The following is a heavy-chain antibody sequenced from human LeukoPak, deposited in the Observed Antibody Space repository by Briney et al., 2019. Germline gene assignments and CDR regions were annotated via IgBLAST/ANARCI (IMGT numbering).Heavy chain of an antibody. D-gene: IGHD3-22*01. CDR2: ISSSSSYI. V-gene: IGHV3-21*01. J-gene: IGHJ4*02. CDR1: GFTFSSYS. Sequence: GRSLRLSCAASGFTFSSYSMNWVRQAPGKGLEWFSSISSSSSYIYYADSVKGRFTISRDNAKNSLYLQMNSLRAEDTAVYYCARENYDSSGYKFDYWGQGTLVTVSS. CDR3: ARENYDSSGYKFDY.